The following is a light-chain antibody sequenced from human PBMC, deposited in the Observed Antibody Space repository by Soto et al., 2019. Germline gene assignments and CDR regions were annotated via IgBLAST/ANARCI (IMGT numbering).Light chain of an antibody. J-gene: IGKJ1*01. CDR2: GAS. Sequence: EIVLTQSPGTLSLSPGERATLSCRASQSVSSSYLAWYQQTPGHAPSLLIYGASSRATGITDRFSGSGSGTDFTITISRLEAEAFEVYYCQKYGSSSTFGQGTQVEIK. CDR1: QSVSSSY. CDR3: QKYGSSST. V-gene: IGKV3-20*01.